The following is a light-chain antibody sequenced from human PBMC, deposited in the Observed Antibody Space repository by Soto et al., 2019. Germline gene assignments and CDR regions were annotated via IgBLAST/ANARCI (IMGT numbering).Light chain of an antibody. CDR2: RDA. CDR1: NIGSKI. J-gene: IGLJ1*01. V-gene: IGLV3-9*01. CDR3: QVWDSSTVV. Sequence: SYKLTQPLSVSVALGQTARITCGGNNIGSKIVHWYQQKPGQAPVLVIYRDANRPSGIPERFSGSNAGNTATLTISRAQAGDEANYYCQVWDSSTVVFGTGTKVTVL.